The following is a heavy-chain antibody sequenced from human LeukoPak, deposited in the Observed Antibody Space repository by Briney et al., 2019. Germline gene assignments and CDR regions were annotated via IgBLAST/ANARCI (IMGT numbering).Heavy chain of an antibody. CDR3: ARERPYGDYFDY. V-gene: IGHV4-34*01. D-gene: IGHD4-17*01. Sequence: PSETLSLTCAVYGGSFSGYYWTWLRQPPGKGLEWIGEINHSGSTNYNPSLKSRVTISVDTSKNQFSLKLSSVTVADTAVYYCARERPYGDYFDYWGQGTLVTVSS. CDR1: GGSFSGYY. CDR2: INHSGST. J-gene: IGHJ4*02.